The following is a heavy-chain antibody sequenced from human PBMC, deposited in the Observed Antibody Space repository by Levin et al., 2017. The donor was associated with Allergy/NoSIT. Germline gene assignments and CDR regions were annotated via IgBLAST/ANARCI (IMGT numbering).Heavy chain of an antibody. V-gene: IGHV1-18*01. D-gene: IGHD6-13*01. J-gene: IGHJ6*02. CDR1: GYTFTSYG. Sequence: ASVKVSCKASGYTFTSYGISWVRQAPGQGLEWMGWISAYNGNTNCAQKLQGRVTMTTDTSTSTAYMELRSLRSDDTAVYYCASTLYSSSWFESIYYYYYGMDVWGQGTTVTVSS. CDR3: ASTLYSSSWFESIYYYYYGMDV. CDR2: ISAYNGNT.